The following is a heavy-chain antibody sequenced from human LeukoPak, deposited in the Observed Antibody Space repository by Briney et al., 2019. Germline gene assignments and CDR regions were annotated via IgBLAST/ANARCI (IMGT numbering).Heavy chain of an antibody. Sequence: RAGGSLRLSCAASGFTFSSYEINWVRQAPGEGLEWVSYISSSGATIYYADSVKGRFTISRDNAKNSLYLQMNSLRAEDTAVYYCAKDADSGLEYWGQGTLVTVSS. D-gene: IGHD5-12*01. V-gene: IGHV3-48*03. CDR3: AKDADSGLEY. CDR2: ISSSGATI. CDR1: GFTFSSYE. J-gene: IGHJ4*02.